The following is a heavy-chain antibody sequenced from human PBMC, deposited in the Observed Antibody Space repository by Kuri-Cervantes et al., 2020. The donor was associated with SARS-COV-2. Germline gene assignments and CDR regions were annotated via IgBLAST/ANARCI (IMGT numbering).Heavy chain of an antibody. Sequence: GESLKISCAASGFTFSSYWMSWVRQAPGKGLEWVANIKQDGSEKYYVDSVKGVFTISRDNAKNSLYLQMNSLRAEDTAVYYCARGSSPLGVTYDYWGQGTLVTVSS. D-gene: IGHD3-10*01. CDR1: GFTFSSYW. CDR3: ARGSSPLGVTYDY. CDR2: IKQDGSEK. J-gene: IGHJ4*02. V-gene: IGHV3-7*04.